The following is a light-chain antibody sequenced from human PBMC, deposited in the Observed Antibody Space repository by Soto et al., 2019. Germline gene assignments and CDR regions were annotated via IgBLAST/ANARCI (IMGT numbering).Light chain of an antibody. J-gene: IGKJ1*01. Sequence: DIQMTQSPSTLSAFVGDRVTITCRASQSISSWLAWYQQKPGKAPKLLVYQASTLESGVPLRFSGSGSGTEFTLTINSLQSDDVATYYCQQYDSYSWTFGQGTKVEVK. CDR1: QSISSW. CDR2: QAS. CDR3: QQYDSYSWT. V-gene: IGKV1-5*03.